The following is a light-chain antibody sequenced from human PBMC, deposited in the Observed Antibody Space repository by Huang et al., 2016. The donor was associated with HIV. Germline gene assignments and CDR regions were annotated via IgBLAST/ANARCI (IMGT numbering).Light chain of an antibody. CDR1: QSFTTW. V-gene: IGKV1-5*01. Sequence: DIQMTQSPSTLSASVGDRVTITCRASQSFTTWLAWYQQKPGKAPQLLIYDVLSLESGVPSRCSGSGSGTEFTLTISSLQPDDFATYYCQQYDGYPWTFGQGTKVEIK. CDR3: QQYDGYPWT. CDR2: DVL. J-gene: IGKJ1*01.